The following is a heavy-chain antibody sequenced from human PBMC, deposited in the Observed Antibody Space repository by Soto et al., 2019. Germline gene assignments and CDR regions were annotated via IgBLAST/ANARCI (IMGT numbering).Heavy chain of an antibody. V-gene: IGHV1-18*01. J-gene: IGHJ6*02. D-gene: IGHD6-13*01. CDR2: ISAYNGNT. CDR1: GYTFTSYG. CDR3: AREWQQLAPTKYYYYGMDV. Sequence: QVQLVQSGAEVKKPGASVKVSCKASGYTFTSYGISWVRQAPGQGLEWMGWISAYNGNTNYAQKLQGRVTMTTDTSTSTAYMELRSLRSDDTAVYYCAREWQQLAPTKYYYYGMDVWGQGTTVTVSS.